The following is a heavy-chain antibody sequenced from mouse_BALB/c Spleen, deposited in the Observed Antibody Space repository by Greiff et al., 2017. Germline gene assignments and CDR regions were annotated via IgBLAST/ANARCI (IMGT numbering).Heavy chain of an antibody. J-gene: IGHJ2*01. V-gene: IGHV7-1*02. CDR3: ARDALLGDYFDY. CDR1: GFTFSDFY. D-gene: IGHD3-1*01. CDR2: SRNKANDYTT. Sequence: EVKVVESGGGLVQPGGSLRLSCATSGFTFSDFYMEWVRQPPGKRLEWIAASRNKANDYTTEYSASVKGRFIVSRDTSQRILYLQMNALRAEDTAIYYCARDALLGDYFDYWGQGTTLTVSS.